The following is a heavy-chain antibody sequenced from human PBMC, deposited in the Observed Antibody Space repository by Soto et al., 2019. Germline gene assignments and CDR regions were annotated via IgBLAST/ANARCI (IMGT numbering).Heavy chain of an antibody. CDR3: AKFPRGNYEPT. Sequence: QAQLVESGGGVVQPGRSLRLSCVVSGFPFRNYGMHWVRQAPGKGLEWVAVLSYDGSEKDYAASVKGRFTISRDNFKNTLYLQMNSLRTDYTALYYCAKFPRGNYEPTWGQGTLVTVSS. J-gene: IGHJ5*02. CDR1: GFPFRNYG. CDR2: LSYDGSEK. V-gene: IGHV3-30*18. D-gene: IGHD3-3*01.